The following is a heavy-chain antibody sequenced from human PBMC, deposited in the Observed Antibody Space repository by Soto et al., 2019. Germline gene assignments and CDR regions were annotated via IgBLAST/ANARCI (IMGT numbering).Heavy chain of an antibody. J-gene: IGHJ4*02. CDR2: IIPIFGNA. CDR1: GYTFTSYD. D-gene: IGHD3-22*01. CDR3: AAQTLSYDSSGYQYYFDY. Sequence: ASVKVSCKASGYTFTSYDINRVRQAPGQGLEWMGGIIPIFGNANYAQKFQGRVTITADASTSTAYMELSSLRSEDTAVYYCAAQTLSYDSSGYQYYFDYWGQGTLVTVS. V-gene: IGHV1-69*13.